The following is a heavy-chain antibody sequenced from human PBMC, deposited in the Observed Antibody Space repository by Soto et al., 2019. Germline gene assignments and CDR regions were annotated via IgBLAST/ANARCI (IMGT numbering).Heavy chain of an antibody. CDR2: INPNSGGT. D-gene: IGHD3-16*01. CDR3: ARAVFSGAAHRGGHFDN. J-gene: IGHJ4*02. CDR1: GYTFTDHY. Sequence: QVHLVQSGAEVKKPGASVKVSCKASGYTFTDHYMHWVRQAPGQGLEWMGWINPNSGGTNYAPKFQAWVTMTRDTSINTAYMELSRLRSDDTAVYYCARAVFSGAAHRGGHFDNWGQGTLATVSS. V-gene: IGHV1-2*04.